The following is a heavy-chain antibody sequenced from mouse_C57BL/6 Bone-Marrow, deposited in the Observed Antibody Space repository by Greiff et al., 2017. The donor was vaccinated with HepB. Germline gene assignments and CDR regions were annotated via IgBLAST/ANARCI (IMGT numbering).Heavy chain of an antibody. V-gene: IGHV1-5*01. J-gene: IGHJ3*01. CDR2: IYPGNSDT. Sequence: VQLQQSGTVLARPGASVKMSCKTSGYTFTSYWMHWVKQRPGQGLEWIGAIYPGNSDTSYNQKFKGKAKLTADTSASTAYMELSSLTNEDSAVYYCTHYYGSRSWFAYWGQGTLVTVSA. D-gene: IGHD1-1*01. CDR1: GYTFTSYW. CDR3: THYYGSRSWFAY.